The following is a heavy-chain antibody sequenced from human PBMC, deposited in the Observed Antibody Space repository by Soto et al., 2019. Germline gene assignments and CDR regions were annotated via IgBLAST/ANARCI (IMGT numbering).Heavy chain of an antibody. CDR1: GGSISSGVYY. CDR3: SRNHQHTKVSRY. Sequence: KTSETLSLTCTVSGGSISSGVYYWRWIRHHPGKGLEWIGYINYIGSTNYNPSLKSRITISRDTSKNQFSVKLSSVTAADTAVYYCSRNHQHTKVSRYWGQATFLTVST. CDR2: INYIGST. D-gene: IGHD2-8*01. V-gene: IGHV4-31*03. J-gene: IGHJ4*02.